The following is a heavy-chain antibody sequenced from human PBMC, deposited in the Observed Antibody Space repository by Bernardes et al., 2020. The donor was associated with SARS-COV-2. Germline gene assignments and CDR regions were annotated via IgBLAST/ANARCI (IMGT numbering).Heavy chain of an antibody. CDR2: ISYDGRNK. V-gene: IGHV3-30*02. Sequence: GGSLRLSCTASGFTFRNYGMHWVRQAPGKGLEWVAFISYDGRNKEYKDSVKGRFTISRDNSQDTLYLQMNSLRGEDTAVYYCAKDPNGILWFAEPVFWGQGTLVTVSS. J-gene: IGHJ4*02. CDR3: AKDPNGILWFAEPVF. CDR1: GFTFRNYG. D-gene: IGHD3-10*01.